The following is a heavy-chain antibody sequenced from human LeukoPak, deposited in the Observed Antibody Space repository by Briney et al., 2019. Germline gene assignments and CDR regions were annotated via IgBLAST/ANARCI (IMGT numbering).Heavy chain of an antibody. Sequence: GGSLRLSCAASGFTVSSNYMSWVRQAPGKGLELVSVIYSGGSTYYADSVKGRFTISRDNSKNTLYLQMNSLRAEDTAVYYCARDRDYYYGMDVWGQGTTVTVSS. D-gene: IGHD3-10*01. CDR1: GFTVSSNY. CDR3: ARDRDYYYGMDV. J-gene: IGHJ6*02. CDR2: IYSGGST. V-gene: IGHV3-53*01.